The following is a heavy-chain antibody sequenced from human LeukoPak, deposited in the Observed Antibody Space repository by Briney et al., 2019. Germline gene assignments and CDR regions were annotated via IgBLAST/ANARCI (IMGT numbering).Heavy chain of an antibody. Sequence: GRSLRLSCAASGFTFSGSGMHWVRQAPGKGLEWVTGIAFDGSRKHYADSVKGRFTISRDNSRNTMDLQMNSLRVEDTAVYHCTRYDSSRFDPWGQGTLVIVSS. CDR2: IAFDGSRK. D-gene: IGHD3-3*01. V-gene: IGHV3-30*03. CDR3: TRYDSSRFDP. J-gene: IGHJ5*02. CDR1: GFTFSGSG.